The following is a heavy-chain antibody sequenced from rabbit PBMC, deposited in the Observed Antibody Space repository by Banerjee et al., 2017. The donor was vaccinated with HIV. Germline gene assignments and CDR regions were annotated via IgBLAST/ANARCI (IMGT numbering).Heavy chain of an antibody. CDR3: ARAYPAYAAYGYGSFNL. CDR1: GLDFSSNYY. J-gene: IGHJ4*01. V-gene: IGHV1S45*01. CDR2: IYTGSSGST. Sequence: QEQLVESGGGLVKPGASLTLTCTASGLDFSSNYYMCWVRQAPGKGLEWIACIYTGSSGSTYYASWAKGRFTISKTSSTTVTLQMTSLTAADTATYFCARAYPAYAAYGYGSFNLWGQGTLVTVS. D-gene: IGHD6-1*01.